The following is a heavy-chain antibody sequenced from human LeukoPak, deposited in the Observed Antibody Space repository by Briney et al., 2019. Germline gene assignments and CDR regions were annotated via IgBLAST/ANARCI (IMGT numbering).Heavy chain of an antibody. CDR2: ISSRSSVI. CDR1: GFNFSDHY. Sequence: GGSLRLSCAASGFNFSDHYMSWIRRAPAKGLEWLSYISSRSSVIKYGDSVRGRFTISRDNAKNSLYLQMNSLRAEDTAVYYCARKSYNASWYTDYWGQGTLVSVSS. V-gene: IGHV3-11*01. D-gene: IGHD6-13*01. CDR3: ARKSYNASWYTDY. J-gene: IGHJ4*02.